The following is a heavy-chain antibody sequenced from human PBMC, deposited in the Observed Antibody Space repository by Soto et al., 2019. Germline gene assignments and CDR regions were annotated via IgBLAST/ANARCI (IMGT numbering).Heavy chain of an antibody. V-gene: IGHV1-18*01. CDR3: ARAGLTYYYDSSGYWTLDY. CDR1: GYTFTSYG. D-gene: IGHD3-22*01. Sequence: GASVKVSCKASGYTFTSYGISWVRQAPGQGLEWMGWISAYNGNTNYAQKLQGRVTMTTDTSTSTAYMELRSLRSDDTAVYYCARAGLTYYYDSSGYWTLDYWGQGTLVTVS. CDR2: ISAYNGNT. J-gene: IGHJ4*02.